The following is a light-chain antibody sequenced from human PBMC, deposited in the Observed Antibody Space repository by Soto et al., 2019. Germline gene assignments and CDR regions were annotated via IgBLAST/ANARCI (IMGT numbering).Light chain of an antibody. Sequence: DIQLTQSPSFLSASVRDRVTITCRASQGIRNDLAWYQQKPGKAPEVLIYAASTLQSVVPSKFSGSGSGTEFTLTISSLQPEDFATYYCQHLNSYPVTFGGGTKVEIK. CDR1: QGIRND. V-gene: IGKV1-9*01. J-gene: IGKJ4*01. CDR2: AAS. CDR3: QHLNSYPVT.